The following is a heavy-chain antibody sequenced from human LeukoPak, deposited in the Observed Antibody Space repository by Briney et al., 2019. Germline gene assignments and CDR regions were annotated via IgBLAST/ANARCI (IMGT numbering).Heavy chain of an antibody. V-gene: IGHV7-4-1*02. CDR3: ARAMTPYSSASWYVYGMDV. CDR2: INTNSGNP. Sequence: ASVKVSCKASGYTFTSYYMHWVRQAPGQGLEWMGWINTNSGNPTYAQAFRGRFVLSLDTSVSTAYLQISSLKAEDTAVYCARAMTPYSSASWYVYGMDVWGQGTTVTVSS. J-gene: IGHJ6*02. D-gene: IGHD6-19*01. CDR1: GYTFTSYY.